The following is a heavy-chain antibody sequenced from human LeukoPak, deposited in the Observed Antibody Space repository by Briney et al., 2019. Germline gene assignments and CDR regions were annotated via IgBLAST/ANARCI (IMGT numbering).Heavy chain of an antibody. Sequence: GASVKVSFKASGYTFTSYGISWVRRAPGQGLDWMGWISAYNGNTNYAQKLQGRVTMTTDTSTSTAYMELRSLRSDDTAVYYCARDRMYCSGGSCSPTRDYWGQGTLVTVSS. CDR2: ISAYNGNT. V-gene: IGHV1-18*01. CDR1: GYTFTSYG. D-gene: IGHD2-15*01. CDR3: ARDRMYCSGGSCSPTRDY. J-gene: IGHJ4*02.